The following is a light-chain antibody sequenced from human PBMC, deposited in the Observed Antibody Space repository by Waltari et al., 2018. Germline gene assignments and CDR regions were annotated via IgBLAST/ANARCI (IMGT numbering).Light chain of an antibody. Sequence: EMVLTQSPGTLSLSPGETATLSCRASQSAVSKYLAWYQHRHGQALRLLIYSVFNRATGVPDRFNGSGSGTDFSLTITGLEPEDSAVYYCQQYGTSILYSFGQGTKLEIK. CDR2: SVF. CDR3: QQYGTSILYS. V-gene: IGKV3-20*01. J-gene: IGKJ2*03. CDR1: QSAVSKY.